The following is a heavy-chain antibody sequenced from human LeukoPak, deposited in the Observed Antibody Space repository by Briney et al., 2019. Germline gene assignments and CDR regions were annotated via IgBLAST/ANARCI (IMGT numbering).Heavy chain of an antibody. J-gene: IGHJ4*02. Sequence: GESLKISCKGSVYSFANYWIGWVRQMPGKGLEWMGIIYPSDSNTRYNPSFQGQVTISADKSISTAYLQWGSLKASDTAMYYCALNPRGYCSGGSCYIGYWGQGTLVTVSS. CDR2: IYPSDSNT. D-gene: IGHD2-15*01. V-gene: IGHV5-51*01. CDR3: ALNPRGYCSGGSCYIGY. CDR1: VYSFANYW.